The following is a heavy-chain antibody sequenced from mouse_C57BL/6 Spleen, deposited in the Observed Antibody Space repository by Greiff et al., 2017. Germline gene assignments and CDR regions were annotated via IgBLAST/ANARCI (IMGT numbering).Heavy chain of an antibody. Sequence: QVTLKESGPGLLQPSQTLSLTCSFSGFSLSTSGMGVSWIRQPSGKGLEWLAHIYWDDDKRYNPSLKSLLTISTDTSRNNVFLKLTRVDTADTATYYCARRAYYDDGEYYFDYWGQGTTLTVSS. J-gene: IGHJ2*01. V-gene: IGHV8-12*01. CDR3: ARRAYYDDGEYYFDY. D-gene: IGHD2-4*01. CDR1: GFSLSTSGMG. CDR2: IYWDDDK.